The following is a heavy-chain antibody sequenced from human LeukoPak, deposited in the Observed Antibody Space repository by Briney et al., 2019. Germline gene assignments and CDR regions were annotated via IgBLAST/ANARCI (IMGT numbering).Heavy chain of an antibody. CDR2: ISSSSSYI. Sequence: PGRSLRLSCAASGFTFSSYSMNWVRQAPGKGLEWVSSISSSSSYIYYADSVKGRFTISRDNAKNSLYLQMNSLRAEDTAVYYCARDRARWESYNWFDPWGQGTLVTVSP. D-gene: IGHD1-26*01. CDR1: GFTFSSYS. J-gene: IGHJ5*02. V-gene: IGHV3-21*01. CDR3: ARDRARWESYNWFDP.